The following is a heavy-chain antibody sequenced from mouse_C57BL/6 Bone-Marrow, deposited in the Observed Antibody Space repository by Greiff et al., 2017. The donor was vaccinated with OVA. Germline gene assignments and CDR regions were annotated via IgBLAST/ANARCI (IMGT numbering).Heavy chain of an antibody. CDR3: ARNYYGTSWFAY. J-gene: IGHJ3*01. V-gene: IGHV1-72*01. D-gene: IGHD1-1*01. CDR2: IDPNSGGT. CDR1: GYTFTSYW. Sequence: QVQLQQPGAELVKPGASVKLSCKASGYTFTSYWMPWVKQRPGRGLEWIGRIDPNSGGTNYNEKFKSKATLTVDKPSSTAYMQLSRLTSEDTADDYCARNYYGTSWFAYWGQGTLVTVSA.